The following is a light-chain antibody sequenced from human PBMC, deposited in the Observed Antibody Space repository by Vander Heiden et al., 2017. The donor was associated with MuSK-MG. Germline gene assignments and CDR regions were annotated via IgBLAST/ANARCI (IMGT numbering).Light chain of an antibody. CDR1: QDISNY. Sequence: DIQMTQSPSSLSASVGDRVTITCQASQDISNYLNWYQQKPGKAPKLLIYDASNLETGVPSRFSVSGSGTEFTFTISSLQPEDIATYYCQQYDTVPPLTFGGGTKVEIK. J-gene: IGKJ4*01. V-gene: IGKV1-33*01. CDR3: QQYDTVPPLT. CDR2: DAS.